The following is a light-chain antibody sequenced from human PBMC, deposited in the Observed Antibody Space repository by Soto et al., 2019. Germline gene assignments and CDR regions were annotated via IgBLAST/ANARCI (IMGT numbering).Light chain of an antibody. J-gene: IGLJ1*01. Sequence: QSVLTQPASVSVSPGQSITISCTGTSTDVGGYKYVSWYQQHPGTAPKLMIFEVNGRPSGVSDRFSGSKSGNTASLTISGLQPEDEADYYCSSFSSSSTPYVFGTGTKVTVL. CDR1: STDVGGYKY. V-gene: IGLV2-14*01. CDR2: EVN. CDR3: SSFSSSSTPYV.